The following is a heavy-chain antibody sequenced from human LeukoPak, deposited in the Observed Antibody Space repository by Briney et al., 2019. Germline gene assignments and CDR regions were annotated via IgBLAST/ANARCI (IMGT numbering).Heavy chain of an antibody. V-gene: IGHV4-59*11. CDR1: GGSISSHY. J-gene: IGHJ4*02. Sequence: SETLSLTCTVSGGSISSHYWSWIRQPPGKGLEWIGYIYYSGSTNYNPSLKSRVTISVDTSKNQFSLKLNSVTAADTAVYYCASYSSYTLFDYWGQGTLVTVSS. CDR2: IYYSGST. D-gene: IGHD6-6*01. CDR3: ASYSSYTLFDY.